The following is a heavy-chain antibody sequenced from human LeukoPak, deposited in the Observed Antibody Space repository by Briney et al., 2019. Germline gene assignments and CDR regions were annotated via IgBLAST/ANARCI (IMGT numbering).Heavy chain of an antibody. CDR1: GFTFSDYY. CDR2: ISHSGST. V-gene: IGHV4-34*01. Sequence: LRLSCAASGFTFSDYYMSWIRQAPGKGLEWIGEISHSGSTNYNPSLKSRVTISVDTSKNQFSLKLSSVTAADTAVYYCARVGLCTGGSCYPLAYNMDVWGKGTTVTISS. J-gene: IGHJ6*03. D-gene: IGHD2-15*01. CDR3: ARVGLCTGGSCYPLAYNMDV.